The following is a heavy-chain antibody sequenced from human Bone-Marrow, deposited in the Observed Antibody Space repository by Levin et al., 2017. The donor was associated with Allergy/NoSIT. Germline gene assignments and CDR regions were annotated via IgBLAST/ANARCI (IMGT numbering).Heavy chain of an antibody. CDR2: ISSSSSYI. J-gene: IGHJ5*02. CDR3: ATDQNQILTGGVMCGGGTCYSAS. CDR1: GFNFPIYS. D-gene: IGHD2-15*01. V-gene: IGHV3-21*01. Sequence: PGGSLRLSCAASGFNFPIYSMNWVRQAPGKGLEWVSFISSSSSYIYYADSVKGRFTISRDNAENSLFLQMNSLRAEDTAVYYCATDQNQILTGGVMCGGGTCYSASWGQGTLVTVSS.